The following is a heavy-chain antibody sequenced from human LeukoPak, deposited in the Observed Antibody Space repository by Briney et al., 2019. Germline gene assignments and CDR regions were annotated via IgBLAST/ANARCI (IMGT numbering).Heavy chain of an antibody. CDR2: ISYDGSNK. CDR1: GFTFSSYA. CDR3: ASAIRQWRAFDI. Sequence: GGSLRLSCAASGFTFSSYAMHWVRQAPGKVLEWVAVISYDGSNKYYADSVKGRFTISRDNSKNTLYLQMNSLRAEDTAVYYCASAIRQWRAFDIWGQGTLVTVSS. V-gene: IGHV3-30*04. D-gene: IGHD3-9*01. J-gene: IGHJ4*02.